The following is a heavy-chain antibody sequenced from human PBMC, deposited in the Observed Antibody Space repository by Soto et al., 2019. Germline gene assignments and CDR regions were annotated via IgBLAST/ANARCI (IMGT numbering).Heavy chain of an antibody. J-gene: IGHJ5*02. Sequence: QLQLQESGPGPVKPSETLSLTCTVSGSSISRSNYYWGWIRQPPGKGLEWIGSIYYSGSTDYNPSLKSRVTICVNTSNNQFSLKLNSVPAADTSLNYCVIHYSNYAPVDPGGQGTLVTVSS. CDR3: VIHYSNYAPVDP. CDR1: GSSISRSNYY. V-gene: IGHV4-39*01. D-gene: IGHD4-4*01. CDR2: IYYSGST.